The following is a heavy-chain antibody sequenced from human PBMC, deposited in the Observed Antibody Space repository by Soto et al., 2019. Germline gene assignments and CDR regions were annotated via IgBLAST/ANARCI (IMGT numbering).Heavy chain of an antibody. V-gene: IGHV3-30*03. Sequence: QVQLVESGGGVVQPGRSLRLSCAASGFTFSSNGIHWVRQAPGKGLEWVAVISSDGSNKYYADSVKGRFTISRDNSKNTLYVQMNSLRAEDTAVYYCAMDLYGGSSRFDFWGQGTLVTVSS. CDR3: AMDLYGGSSRFDF. CDR1: GFTFSSNG. D-gene: IGHD2-15*01. J-gene: IGHJ4*02. CDR2: ISSDGSNK.